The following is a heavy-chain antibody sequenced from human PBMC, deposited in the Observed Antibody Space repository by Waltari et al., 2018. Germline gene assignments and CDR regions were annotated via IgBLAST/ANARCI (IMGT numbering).Heavy chain of an antibody. V-gene: IGHV1-69*05. CDR3: ARGTTVTTWEWFDP. D-gene: IGHD4-4*01. CDR1: GGTFSSYA. J-gene: IGHJ5*02. Sequence: QVQLVQSGAEVKKPGSSVKVSCKASGGTFSSYAISWVRQAPGQGLEWMGGIIPIFGTANDAHKFQGRVTITTDESTSTAYMELSSLRSEDTAVYYCARGTTVTTWEWFDPWGQGTLVTVSS. CDR2: IIPIFGTA.